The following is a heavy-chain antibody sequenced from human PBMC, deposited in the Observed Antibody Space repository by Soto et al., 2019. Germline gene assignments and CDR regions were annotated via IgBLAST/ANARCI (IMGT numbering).Heavy chain of an antibody. CDR3: ARNGRLSSSSSGGFDY. CDR2: IDPSDSYT. D-gene: IGHD6-6*01. CDR1: GYSFTSYW. V-gene: IGHV5-10-1*01. Sequence: GESLKISFKGSGYSFTSYWISLVRQIPGKGLEWMGRIDPSDSYTNYSPSFQGHVTISADKSISTAYLQWSSLKASDTAMYYCARNGRLSSSSSGGFDYWGQGTLVTVSS. J-gene: IGHJ4*02.